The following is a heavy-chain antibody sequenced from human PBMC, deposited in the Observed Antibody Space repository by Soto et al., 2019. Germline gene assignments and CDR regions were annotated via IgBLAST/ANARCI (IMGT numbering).Heavy chain of an antibody. CDR1: GFTFSSYA. D-gene: IGHD2-15*01. V-gene: IGHV3-23*01. CDR3: PRDCRTSRWYG. J-gene: IGHJ4*02. CDR2: FSGRGSGT. Sequence: GGSLTLSCAASGFTFSSYAMCWVRQAPGKGLEWVSAFSGRGSGTYYAESVKGRFTISRDNSKNTLYLQMNSLRAEDTAVDDCPRDCRTSRWYGWGRGTLVTDSS.